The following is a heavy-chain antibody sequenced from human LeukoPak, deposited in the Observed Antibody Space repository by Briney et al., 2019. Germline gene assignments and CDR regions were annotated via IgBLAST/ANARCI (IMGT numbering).Heavy chain of an antibody. CDR2: IRSKIYGGTT. CDR3: VRYSGDADY. V-gene: IGHV3-49*03. J-gene: IGHJ4*02. Sequence: GGSLRLSCTASGFTFDNYAMSWFRQAPGKGLEWVGFIRSKIYGGTTEYAASVKGRFTISRDDSKSIAYLRMTSLKSEDTAVYYCVRYSGDADYWGQGTLVTVSS. CDR1: GFTFDNYA. D-gene: IGHD5-12*01.